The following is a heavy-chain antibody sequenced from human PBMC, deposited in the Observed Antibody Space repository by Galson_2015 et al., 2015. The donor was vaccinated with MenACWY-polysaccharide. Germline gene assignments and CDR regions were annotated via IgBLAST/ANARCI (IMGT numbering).Heavy chain of an antibody. CDR1: GYTFRSYE. D-gene: IGHD3-16*02. CDR2: MNPNSGNT. CDR3: ARGREDRAPLWRSYRYRAYAFDI. Sequence: SVKVSCKASGYTFRSYEINWVRQATGQGLEWMGRMNPNSGNTHYAQKFQGRITMTKNTSISTIYMDLSRLRSEDSAVYYCARGREDRAPLWRSYRYRAYAFDIWGQGTVVTVSS. J-gene: IGHJ3*02. V-gene: IGHV1-8*01.